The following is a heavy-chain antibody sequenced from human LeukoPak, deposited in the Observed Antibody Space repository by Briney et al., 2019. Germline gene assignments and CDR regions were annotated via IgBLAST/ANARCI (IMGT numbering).Heavy chain of an antibody. Sequence: GGSLRLSCAASGNSFSNAWMSWVRQGPGEGLEWVGRIKSKTDGGTTEYAAPAKGRFTISRDDSENTLFLRMNSLKTEDTAVYYCSTILSGSCYAWGQGTLVTVSS. CDR2: IKSKTDGGTT. CDR3: STILSGSCYA. CDR1: GNSFSNAW. J-gene: IGHJ5*02. D-gene: IGHD2-15*01. V-gene: IGHV3-15*01.